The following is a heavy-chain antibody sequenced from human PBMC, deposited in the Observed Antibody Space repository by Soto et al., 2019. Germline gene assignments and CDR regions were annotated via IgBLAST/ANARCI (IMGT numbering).Heavy chain of an antibody. J-gene: IGHJ6*02. CDR3: ARDRAGVGYNIDV. V-gene: IGHV3-33*01. CDR1: GFTFRSYG. CDR2: IWNDGSER. Sequence: QVQLVESGGGVVQPGRSLRLSCAASGFTFRSYGMHWVRQAPGKGLEWVAVIWNDGSERYYADSVKGRFTISRDNSKTTLYLQMNTLRAEDTAVYYCARDRAGVGYNIDVWGQGTTVTVSS. D-gene: IGHD5-12*01.